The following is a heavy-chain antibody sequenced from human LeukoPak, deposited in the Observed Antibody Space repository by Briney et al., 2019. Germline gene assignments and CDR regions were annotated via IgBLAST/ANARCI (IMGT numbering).Heavy chain of an antibody. J-gene: IGHJ4*02. V-gene: IGHV4-34*01. D-gene: IGHD2-15*01. CDR1: GGSFSGYY. CDR2: INHSGST. Sequence: SETLSLTCAVYGGSFSGYYWSWIRQPPGKGLEWIGEINHSGSTNYNPSLKSRVTISVDTSKNQFSLKLSSVTAADTAVYYCARGTEYSPVFGYWGQGTLVTVSS. CDR3: ARGTEYSPVFGY.